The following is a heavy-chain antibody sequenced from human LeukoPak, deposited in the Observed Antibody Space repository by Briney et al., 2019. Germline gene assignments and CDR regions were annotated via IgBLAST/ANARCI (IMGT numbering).Heavy chain of an antibody. CDR1: GGSLSTYY. Sequence: SETLSLTCTVSGGSLSTYYWNWIRQPPGKGLEWIGYIYHSGSTKYNPSLKSRITMSVDTSKNHFSLERNSVTAADTAVYYCARGGYSGLAYTRWGQGTLVTVSS. J-gene: IGHJ4*02. D-gene: IGHD5-12*01. V-gene: IGHV4-59*01. CDR3: ARGGYSGLAYTR. CDR2: IYHSGST.